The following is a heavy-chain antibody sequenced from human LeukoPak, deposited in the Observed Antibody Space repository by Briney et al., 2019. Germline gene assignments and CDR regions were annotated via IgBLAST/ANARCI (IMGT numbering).Heavy chain of an antibody. CDR1: GYSFTSYW. CDR3: ARSGSNSWYEADY. CDR2: IYPGDSDT. J-gene: IGHJ4*02. V-gene: IGHV5-51*01. D-gene: IGHD6-19*01. Sequence: GESLKISCKGSGYSFTSYWIGWVRQMPGKGLEWMGIIYPGDSDTRYSPSFQGQVTISVDKSISTAYLQWSSLKASDTAMYYCARSGSNSWYEADYWGQGTLVTVSS.